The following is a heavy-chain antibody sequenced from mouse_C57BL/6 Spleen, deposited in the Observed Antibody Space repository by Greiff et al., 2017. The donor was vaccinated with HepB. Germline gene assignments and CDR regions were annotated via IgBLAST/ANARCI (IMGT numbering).Heavy chain of an antibody. J-gene: IGHJ2*01. CDR1: GYSFTDYN. Sequence: EVQLQQSGPELVKPGASVKISCKASGYSFTDYNMNWVKQSNGKSLEWIGVINPNYGTTSYNQKFKGKATLTVDQSSSTAYIQLNSLTYEDSAVYYCERYYYYGSSGIDYWGQGSTLTVSS. V-gene: IGHV1-39*01. D-gene: IGHD1-1*01. CDR2: INPNYGTT. CDR3: ERYYYYGSSGIDY.